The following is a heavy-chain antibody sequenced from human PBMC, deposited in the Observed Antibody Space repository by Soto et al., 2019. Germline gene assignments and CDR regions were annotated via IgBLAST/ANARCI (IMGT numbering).Heavy chain of an antibody. CDR2: INHSGST. D-gene: IGHD3-3*01. J-gene: IGHJ5*02. CDR3: ARGEYYDFWSGSAGNWFEP. CDR1: GGSFSGYY. V-gene: IGHV4-34*01. Sequence: PSETLSLTCAVYGGSFSGYYWSWIRQPPGKGLEWIGEINHSGSTNYNPSLKSRVTISVDTSKNQFSLKLSSVTAADTAVYYCARGEYYDFWSGSAGNWFEPWGQGTLVTVSS.